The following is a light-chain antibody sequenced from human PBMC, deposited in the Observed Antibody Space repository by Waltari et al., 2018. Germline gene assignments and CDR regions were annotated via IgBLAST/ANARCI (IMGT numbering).Light chain of an antibody. J-gene: IGLJ2*01. CDR3: QAWNSSTYHVV. Sequence: SYELTQPPSVSVSPGQTASITCSGDKLGDKYACWYQQKPGQSPVVVLYQDTKRPSGDPVRFSGSNSGNTATLTVSGTQAMDEADYYCQAWNSSTYHVVFGGGTKLTVL. CDR1: KLGDKY. V-gene: IGLV3-1*01. CDR2: QDT.